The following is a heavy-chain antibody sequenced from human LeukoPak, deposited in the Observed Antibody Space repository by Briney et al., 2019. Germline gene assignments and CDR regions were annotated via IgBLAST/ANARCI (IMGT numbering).Heavy chain of an antibody. CDR3: AKDALALRYFGWLPRSYFDY. CDR1: GFTFSGDG. Sequence: PGGSLRLSCAASGFTFSGDGMHWVRQAPGKGLEWVAVIWYDGSNKYYADSVKGRFTISRDNSKNTLYLQMNSLRAEHTAVYYCAKDALALRYFGWLPRSYFDYWGQGTLVTVSS. D-gene: IGHD3-9*01. V-gene: IGHV3-33*06. J-gene: IGHJ4*02. CDR2: IWYDGSNK.